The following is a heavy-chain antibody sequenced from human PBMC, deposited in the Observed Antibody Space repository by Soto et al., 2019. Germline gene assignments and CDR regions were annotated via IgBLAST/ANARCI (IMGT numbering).Heavy chain of an antibody. CDR2: IYYSGST. V-gene: IGHV4-39*01. D-gene: IGHD3-22*01. J-gene: IGHJ5*02. CDR3: ARRRDGYYYSYWFDP. CDR1: GGSISSSSYY. Sequence: SETLSLTCTVSGGSISSSSYYWGWIRQPPGKGLEWIGSIYYSGSTYYNPSLKSRVTISVDTSKNQFSLKLSSVTAADTAVYYCARRRDGYYYSYWFDPWGQGTLVT.